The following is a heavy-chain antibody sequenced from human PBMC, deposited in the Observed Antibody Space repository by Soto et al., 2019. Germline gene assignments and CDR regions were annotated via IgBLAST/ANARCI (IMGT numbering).Heavy chain of an antibody. V-gene: IGHV1-69*13. J-gene: IGHJ6*02. D-gene: IGHD2-15*01. CDR2: IIPIFGTA. CDR3: ARDYCSGGSCPSYGMDV. CDR1: GGTFSSYA. Sequence: SVKVSCKASGGTFSSYAISWVRHAPGQGLEWMGGIIPIFGTANYAQKFQGRVTITADESTSTAYMELSSLRFEDTAVYYCARDYCSGGSCPSYGMDVWGQGTTVTVSS.